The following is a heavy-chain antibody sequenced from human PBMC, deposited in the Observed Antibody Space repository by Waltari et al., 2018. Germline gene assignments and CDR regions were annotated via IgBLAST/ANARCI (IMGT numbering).Heavy chain of an antibody. CDR2: VYYSGST. J-gene: IGHJ3*02. V-gene: IGHV4-39*01. CDR1: GGSFRSDNYY. Sequence: QLQLQESGPGLVRPSETLSLTCTVSGGSFRSDNYYWGWIRQPPGKGLEWIGSVYYSGSTYYNKSLKSRVSISADTSRNQFSLELSSVTAVDTSLYFCARHCVAYGGAFDIWGQGTMVTVSS. D-gene: IGHD4-17*01. CDR3: ARHCVAYGGAFDI.